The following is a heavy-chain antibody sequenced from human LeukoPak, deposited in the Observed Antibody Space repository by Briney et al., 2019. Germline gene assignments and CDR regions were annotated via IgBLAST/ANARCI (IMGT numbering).Heavy chain of an antibody. J-gene: IGHJ4*02. V-gene: IGHV3-74*01. CDR3: ARGSNGWSGIDY. CDR2: CSGDGRTT. CDR1: GFTFNSYW. Sequence: GGSLRLSCAASGFTFNSYWMHWVRQAPGKGLVWVSVCSGDGRTTRYADSVKGRFTISRDNAKISLYLQMNSLRAEDTAVYYCARGSNGWSGIDYWGQGALVTVSS. D-gene: IGHD6-19*01.